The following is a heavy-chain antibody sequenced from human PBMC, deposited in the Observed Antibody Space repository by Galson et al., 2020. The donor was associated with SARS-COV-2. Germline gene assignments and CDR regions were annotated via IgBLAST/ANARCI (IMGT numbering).Heavy chain of an antibody. Sequence: ASVKVSCKVSGYRLTALSIHWVRQAPGKGLEWLGSFDPEDGETISAQKFQGRVTMTEDTSKDTAYMELSSLRSDDTAVYYCATGIAVPGPAAWFNPWGQGTLVTVSS. V-gene: IGHV1-24*01. J-gene: IGHJ5*02. CDR3: ATGIAVPGPAAWFNP. CDR2: FDPEDGET. D-gene: IGHD6-19*01. CDR1: GYRLTALS.